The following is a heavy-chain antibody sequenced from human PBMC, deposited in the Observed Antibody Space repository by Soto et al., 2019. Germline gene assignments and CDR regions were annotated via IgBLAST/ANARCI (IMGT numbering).Heavy chain of an antibody. J-gene: IGHJ3*02. Sequence: PGGSLRLSCAASGFTFSSYSMNWVRQAPGKGLEWVSSISSSSSYIYYADSVKGRFTISRDNAKNSLYLQMNSLRAEDTAVYYCARDSSLIPTNDAFDIWGQGTMVTVSS. CDR3: ARDSSLIPTNDAFDI. CDR1: GFTFSSYS. V-gene: IGHV3-21*01. CDR2: ISSSSSYI.